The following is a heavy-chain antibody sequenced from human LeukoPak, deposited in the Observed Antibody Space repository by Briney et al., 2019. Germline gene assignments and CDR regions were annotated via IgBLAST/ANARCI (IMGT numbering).Heavy chain of an antibody. Sequence: PSETLSLTCTVSGGSITSYYWSWIRQPPGKGLEWIGYIYYSGSTNYNPSLKSRVTISVDTSKNQFSLKLSSVTAADTAVYYCARGGVNYKIAGPWGQGAVVTVSS. CDR2: IYYSGST. CDR1: GGSITSYY. CDR3: ARGGVNYKIAGP. V-gene: IGHV4-59*01. J-gene: IGHJ5*02. D-gene: IGHD3-10*01.